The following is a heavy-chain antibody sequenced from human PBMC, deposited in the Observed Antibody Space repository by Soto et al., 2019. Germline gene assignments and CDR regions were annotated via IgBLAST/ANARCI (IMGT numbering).Heavy chain of an antibody. CDR1: GFTFSGFA. Sequence: SRRLSCAASGFTFSGFAMHWVRQASGKGLEWVGRIRSKANSYATAYAASVKGRFTISRDDSKNTAYLQMNSLKTEDTAVYYCTRLDRLGGRDAFDIWGQGTMVTVSS. CDR3: TRLDRLGGRDAFDI. J-gene: IGHJ3*02. D-gene: IGHD2-15*01. CDR2: IRSKANSYAT. V-gene: IGHV3-73*01.